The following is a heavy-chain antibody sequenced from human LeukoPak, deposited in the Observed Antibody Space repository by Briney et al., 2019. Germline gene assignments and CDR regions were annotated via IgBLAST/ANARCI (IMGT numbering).Heavy chain of an antibody. CDR2: IIPNFGTA. V-gene: IGHV1-69*13. J-gene: IGHJ4*02. CDR3: ARAPLCGGDCYSYFDY. CDR1: GGTFSSYA. Sequence: SVKVSCKASGGTFSSYAISWVRQAPGQGLEWMGGIIPNFGTANYAQKFQGRVTITADESTSTAYMELSSLRSEDTAVYYCARAPLCGGDCYSYFDYWGQGTLVTVSS. D-gene: IGHD2-21*02.